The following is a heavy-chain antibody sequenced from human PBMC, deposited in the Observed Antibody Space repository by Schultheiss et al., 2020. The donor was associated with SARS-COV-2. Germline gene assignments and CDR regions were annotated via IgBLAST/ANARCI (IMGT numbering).Heavy chain of an antibody. D-gene: IGHD3-3*01. Sequence: GGSLRLSCAASGFTFSSYSMNWVRQAPGKGLEWVSSISSSSSYIYYADSVRGRFSVTRDNAKNSLFLQINSLRAEDTALYHCARAGGFGVVIIDYYYGMDVWGQGTTVTVSS. V-gene: IGHV3-21*04. J-gene: IGHJ6*02. CDR3: ARAGGFGVVIIDYYYGMDV. CDR2: ISSSSSYI. CDR1: GFTFSSYS.